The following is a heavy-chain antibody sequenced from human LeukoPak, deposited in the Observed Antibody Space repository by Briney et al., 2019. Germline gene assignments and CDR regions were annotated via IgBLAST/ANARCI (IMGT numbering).Heavy chain of an antibody. J-gene: IGHJ4*02. Sequence: PSETLSFTCAVSGGSFSGYYWSWIRQPPGKGLEWIGEINHSGSTNYNPSLKSRVTISVDTSKNQFSLKLSSVTAADTAVYFCARGWACSGTSCYKFDYWGQGTLVTVSS. D-gene: IGHD2-2*02. CDR3: ARGWACSGTSCYKFDY. CDR2: INHSGST. CDR1: GGSFSGYY. V-gene: IGHV4-34*01.